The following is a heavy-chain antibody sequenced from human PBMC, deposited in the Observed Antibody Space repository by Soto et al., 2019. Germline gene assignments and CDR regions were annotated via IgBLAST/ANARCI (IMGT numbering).Heavy chain of an antibody. J-gene: IGHJ4*02. V-gene: IGHV4-34*01. CDR3: ARHGGYYFDY. CDR1: GGSFSGYY. CDR2: IGHGGGT. D-gene: IGHD3-16*01. Sequence: SETLSLTCAVYGGSFSGYYWSWIRQPPGKGLEWIGEIGHGGGTVYNPSLESRVSIPEDSSNNQFSLKLNSVTAADTAVYYCARHGGYYFDYWGQGAPVTVSS.